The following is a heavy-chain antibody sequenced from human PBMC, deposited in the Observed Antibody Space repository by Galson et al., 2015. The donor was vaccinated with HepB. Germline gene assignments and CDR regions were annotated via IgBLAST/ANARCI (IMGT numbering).Heavy chain of an antibody. V-gene: IGHV3-48*04. CDR2: ISSSSTTI. CDR1: TFIFSTYS. Sequence: SLRLSCAASTFIFSTYSMNWVRQAPGKGLEWVSYISSSSTTIYYADSVKGRFTISRENAKNSLYLQMNSXXAXXXXXXXXVFLRGYXLKPLDYWGQGTLVXXSS. CDR3: VFLRGYXLKPLDY. J-gene: IGHJ4*02. D-gene: IGHD3-22*01.